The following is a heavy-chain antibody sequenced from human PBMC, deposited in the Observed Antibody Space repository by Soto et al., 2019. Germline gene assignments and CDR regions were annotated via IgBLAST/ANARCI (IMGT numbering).Heavy chain of an antibody. Sequence: ASVKVSCKASGYTFTSYGISWVRQAPGQGLEWMGWISAYNGNTNYAQKLQGRVTMTTDTSTSTAYMELRSLRSDDTAVYYCARSTKRVGATSYNWFDPWGQGTLVTVSS. CDR1: GYTFTSYG. CDR3: ARSTKRVGATSYNWFDP. D-gene: IGHD1-26*01. V-gene: IGHV1-18*01. J-gene: IGHJ5*02. CDR2: ISAYNGNT.